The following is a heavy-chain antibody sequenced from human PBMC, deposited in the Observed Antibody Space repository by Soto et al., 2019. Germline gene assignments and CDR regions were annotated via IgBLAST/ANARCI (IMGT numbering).Heavy chain of an antibody. V-gene: IGHV4-39*01. CDR2: IYYSGST. CDR1: GGSISSSSYY. Sequence: PSETLSLTCTVSGGSISSSSYYWGWIRQPPGKGLEWIGSIYYSGSTYYNPSLKSRVTISVDTSKNQFSLQLSSVTAADTAVYYCAGGGSIVVATRRLMDVWGKGTTVTVSS. CDR3: AGGGSIVVATRRLMDV. J-gene: IGHJ6*03. D-gene: IGHD3-22*01.